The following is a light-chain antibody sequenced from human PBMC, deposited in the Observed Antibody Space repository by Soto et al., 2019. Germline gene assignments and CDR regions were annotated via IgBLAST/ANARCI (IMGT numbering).Light chain of an antibody. Sequence: LTQPPSVSGSPGQSVTISCTGTSSDVGKYDRVSWYQQPPGTAPRLIMYEVTNRPSGVPARFSGSKSGNTASLTISGLQAEDEADYFCSSYTSASRYVFGAGTKVTVL. CDR1: SSDVGKYDR. J-gene: IGLJ1*01. CDR2: EVT. CDR3: SSYTSASRYV. V-gene: IGLV2-18*02.